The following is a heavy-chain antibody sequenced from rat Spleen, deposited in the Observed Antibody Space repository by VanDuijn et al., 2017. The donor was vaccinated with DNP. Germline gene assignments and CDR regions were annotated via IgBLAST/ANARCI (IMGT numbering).Heavy chain of an antibody. CDR1: GFTFSDHG. D-gene: IGHD4-1*01. Sequence: EVQLVESGGGLVQPGRSMKLSCAASGFTFSDHGMAWVRQAPAKGLEWVASITSSGGSTYYPDSVKGRFTISRDNAESTLYLQMDSLRSEDTATYYCAKDRTGGFAMDAWGQGTSVTVAS. V-gene: IGHV5-25*01. J-gene: IGHJ4*01. CDR3: AKDRTGGFAMDA. CDR2: ITSSGGST.